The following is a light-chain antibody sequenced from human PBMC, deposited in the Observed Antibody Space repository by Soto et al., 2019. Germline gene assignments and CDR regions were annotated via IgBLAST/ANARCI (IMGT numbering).Light chain of an antibody. CDR2: GAS. V-gene: IGKV3-15*01. CDR3: QQYGNWPYT. J-gene: IGKJ2*01. Sequence: EIVMTQSPATLSVSPGERATLSCRASQSVRSSLAWYQQKPGQAPRLLIYGASARATGFPVRFSGSGSGTEFTLTISSLQSEDSAVYYCQQYGNWPYTFGQGTKVEIK. CDR1: QSVRSS.